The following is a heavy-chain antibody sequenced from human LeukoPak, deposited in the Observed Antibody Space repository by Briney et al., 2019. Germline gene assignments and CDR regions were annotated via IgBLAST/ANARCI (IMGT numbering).Heavy chain of an antibody. CDR2: INHSGST. D-gene: IGHD2-2*01. CDR1: GGSISSSSYY. V-gene: IGHV4-39*07. CDR3: ARGLVVVPAAIRIGGFDY. J-gene: IGHJ4*02. Sequence: PSETLSLTCTVSGGSISSSSYYWGWIRQPPGEGLEWIGEINHSGSTNYNPSLKSRVTISVDTSKNQFSLKLSSVTAADTAVYYCARGLVVVPAAIRIGGFDYWGQGTLVTVSS.